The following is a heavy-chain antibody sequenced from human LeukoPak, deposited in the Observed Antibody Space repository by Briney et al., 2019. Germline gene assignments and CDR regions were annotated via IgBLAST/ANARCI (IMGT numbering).Heavy chain of an antibody. J-gene: IGHJ4*02. D-gene: IGHD3-16*01. CDR3: AKDGVVSFDD. CDR1: GFTFSSYG. V-gene: IGHV3-33*06. CDR2: IWYDGSDK. Sequence: GGSLRLSCAASGFTFSSYGMHWVRQAPGKGLEWVAVIWYDGSDKYYADSVKGRFTISRDNSKNTLYLQMNSLRSEDTAVYYCAKDGVVSFDDWGQGTLVTVSS.